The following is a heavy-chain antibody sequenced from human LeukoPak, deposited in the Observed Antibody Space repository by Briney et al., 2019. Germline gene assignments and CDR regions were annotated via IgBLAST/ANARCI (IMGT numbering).Heavy chain of an antibody. J-gene: IGHJ4*02. CDR3: ARDRGDRTGPDY. CDR2: IKEDGGEE. Sequence: GGSLRLSCAASGFTFSISWMGWVRQAPGMGLEWVAFIKEDGGEEHYADSVKGRFTISRDNARNLVYLQINSLRVEDTAVYYCARDRGDRTGPDYWGQGTLVTVSS. CDR1: GFTFSISW. D-gene: IGHD3-10*01. V-gene: IGHV3-7*01.